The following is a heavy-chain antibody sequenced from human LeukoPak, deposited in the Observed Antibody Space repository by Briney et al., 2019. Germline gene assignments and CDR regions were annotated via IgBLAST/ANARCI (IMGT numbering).Heavy chain of an antibody. Sequence: PSETLSLTCSVSGGSISSSNYYWGWIRQPPRKGLEWIGSMYYSGTTYYNPSLKSRVTMSVDTSNNQFSLRLTSVTAADTAVYFCARALFYGGYFFDYWGQGTLVTVSS. CDR1: GGSISSSNYY. CDR2: MYYSGTT. CDR3: ARALFYGGYFFDY. V-gene: IGHV4-39*01. D-gene: IGHD5-12*01. J-gene: IGHJ4*02.